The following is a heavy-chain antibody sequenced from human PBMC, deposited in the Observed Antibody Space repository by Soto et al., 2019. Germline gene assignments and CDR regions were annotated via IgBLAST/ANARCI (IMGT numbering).Heavy chain of an antibody. J-gene: IGHJ4*02. CDR3: ARHPPRGNSGWSFDY. CDR2: IYYSGST. D-gene: IGHD6-19*01. V-gene: IGHV4-59*08. Sequence: ETLSLTCTVSGGSISSCYWSWIRQPPGKGLEWIGYIYYSGSTNYNPSFNSRVTISVDTSKNQFSLKLNSVTAADTAVYYCARHPPRGNSGWSFDYWGQGILVTVSS. CDR1: GGSISSCY.